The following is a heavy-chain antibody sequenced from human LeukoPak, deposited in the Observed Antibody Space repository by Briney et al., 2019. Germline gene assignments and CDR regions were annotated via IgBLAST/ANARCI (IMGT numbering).Heavy chain of an antibody. V-gene: IGHV1-2*02. D-gene: IGHD4-17*01. J-gene: IGHJ4*02. CDR2: TIPDSGDT. CDR3: AKDYGAFCFDS. CDR1: GYTFTGYY. Sequence: ASVKVSCTASGYTFTGYYMHWVRQAPGQGLGWMGWTIPDSGDTNYAQKFQGRVTMTRDTSISTAYMELSGLRSDDTALYYCAKDYGAFCFDSWGQGTLVTVSS.